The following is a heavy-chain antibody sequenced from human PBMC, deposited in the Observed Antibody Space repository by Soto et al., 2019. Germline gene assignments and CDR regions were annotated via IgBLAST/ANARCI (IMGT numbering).Heavy chain of an antibody. J-gene: IGHJ3*02. CDR3: ARDRGGSITMHVLEARPDDAFDI. D-gene: IGHD3-10*01. CDR2: IIPIFGTA. Sequence: ATVNFSWKASGCTFSSYAISLVRQAPGPGLEFMGGIIPIFGTANYAQKFQGRVTITADESTSTAYMELSSLRSEDTAVYYCARDRGGSITMHVLEARPDDAFDIWGQGTMVTVSS. CDR1: GCTFSSYA. V-gene: IGHV1-69*13.